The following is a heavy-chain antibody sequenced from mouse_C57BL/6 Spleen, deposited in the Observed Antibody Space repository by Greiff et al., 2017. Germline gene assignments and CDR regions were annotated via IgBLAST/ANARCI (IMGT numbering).Heavy chain of an antibody. CDR3: ARSPCYYGSSYFDD. D-gene: IGHD1-1*01. Sequence: QVQLQQPGAELVRPGSSVKLSCKASGYTFTSYWMAWVKQRPGQGLEWIGNIYPSGSETHYNQKFKDKATLTVDKSSSTAYMQLSSLTSEDSTVYYCARSPCYYGSSYFDDWGTGTTVTVAS. CDR1: GYTFTSYW. J-gene: IGHJ1*03. V-gene: IGHV1-61*01. CDR2: IYPSGSET.